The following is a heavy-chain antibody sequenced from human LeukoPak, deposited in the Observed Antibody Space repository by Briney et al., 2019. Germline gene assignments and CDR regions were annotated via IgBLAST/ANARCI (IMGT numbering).Heavy chain of an antibody. CDR3: ARDKGPGSGWYKGGYFDY. Sequence: GGSLRLSCAASGFTFSRYSMNWVRQAPGKGLEWVSSISSSSSYIYYADSVKGRFTISRDNAKNSLYLQMNSLRAEDTAVYYCARDKGPGSGWYKGGYFDYWGQGTLVTVSS. D-gene: IGHD6-19*01. V-gene: IGHV3-21*01. J-gene: IGHJ4*02. CDR1: GFTFSRYS. CDR2: ISSSSSYI.